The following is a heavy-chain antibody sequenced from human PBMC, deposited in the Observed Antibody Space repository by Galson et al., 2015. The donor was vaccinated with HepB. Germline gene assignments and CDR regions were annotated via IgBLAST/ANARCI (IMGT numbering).Heavy chain of an antibody. V-gene: IGHV1-18*01. CDR2: ISGYNDNV. D-gene: IGHD4-11*01. CDR3: ARATRVDTEFDL. J-gene: IGHJ4*02. CDR1: GYSFSSYG. Sequence: SVKVSCKGYGYSFSSYGIGWLRQAPGQGLEWMGWISGYNDNVNYAQKFRDRVIMSRDRGMYTANIELGGLRSDDTAVFYCARATRVDTEFDLWGQGTLVIVSS.